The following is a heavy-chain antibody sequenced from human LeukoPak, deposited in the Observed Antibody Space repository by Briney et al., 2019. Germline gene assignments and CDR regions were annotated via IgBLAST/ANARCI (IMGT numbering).Heavy chain of an antibody. CDR1: GFTFSSHW. D-gene: IGHD5-12*01. CDR3: ATLGAYDRFDS. Sequence: GGSLRLSCAASGFTFSSHWMHWVRQAPGKGLERVANIKQDGSEKLYVDSLKGRFTISRDNAKNSLYLQMNSLRAEDTAVYYCATLGAYDRFDSWGQGTLVTVSS. CDR2: IKQDGSEK. V-gene: IGHV3-7*05. J-gene: IGHJ4*02.